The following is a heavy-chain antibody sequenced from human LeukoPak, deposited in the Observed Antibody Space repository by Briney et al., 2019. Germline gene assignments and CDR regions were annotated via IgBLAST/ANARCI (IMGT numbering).Heavy chain of an antibody. D-gene: IGHD3-9*01. J-gene: IGHJ4*02. V-gene: IGHV3-23*01. CDR1: GFTFSNYA. CDR2: ISYSGDST. CDR3: ARANLRYFDWLLGY. Sequence: PGGSLRLSCAASGFTFSNYAMNWVRQAPGKGLDWVSGISYSGDSTYYAGSVKGRFTISRDNSKNTLYLQMNSLRAEDTAVYYCARANLRYFDWLLGYWGQGTLVTVSS.